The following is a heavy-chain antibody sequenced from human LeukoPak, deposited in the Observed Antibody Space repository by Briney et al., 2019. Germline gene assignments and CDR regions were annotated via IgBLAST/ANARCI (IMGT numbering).Heavy chain of an antibody. D-gene: IGHD3-10*01. CDR2: ITFSSSYI. Sequence: GGSLRLSCAASGFTFSGYVMTWVRQAPGKGLECVSSITFSSSYIYYADSVKGRFTISRDNTKDSLYLQMNSLRAEDTAIYYCARGPQFSGPGWFDPWGQGTLVTVSS. J-gene: IGHJ5*02. CDR1: GFTFSGYV. CDR3: ARGPQFSGPGWFDP. V-gene: IGHV3-21*01.